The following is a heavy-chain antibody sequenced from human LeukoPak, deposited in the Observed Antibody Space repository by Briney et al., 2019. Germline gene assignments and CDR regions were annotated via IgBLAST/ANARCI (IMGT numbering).Heavy chain of an antibody. D-gene: IGHD6-6*01. CDR1: GYTFTGYY. J-gene: IGHJ4*02. CDR3: ARSPDPGIAARLPEGY. V-gene: IGHV1-46*01. CDR2: INPSGGST. Sequence: ASVKVSCKASGYTFTGYYLHWVRQAPGQGLEWMGIINPSGGSTSYAQKFQGRVTMTRDTSTSTVYMELSSLRSEDTAVYYCARSPDPGIAARLPEGYWGQGTLVTVSS.